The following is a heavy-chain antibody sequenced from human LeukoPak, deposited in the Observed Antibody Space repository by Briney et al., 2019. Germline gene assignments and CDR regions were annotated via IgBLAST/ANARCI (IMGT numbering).Heavy chain of an antibody. CDR1: GGDLSRYG. Sequence: ASVKVSCKASGGDLSRYGISWVRLAPGQGLEWMGGIIPIFGAKNYAQRFQGRVTITTDKSTSAVYMELSSLRSEDPAVYYCARDRIPAAPSYSYFYMDVWGKGTTVTVSS. CDR2: IIPIFGAK. D-gene: IGHD6-13*01. J-gene: IGHJ6*03. V-gene: IGHV1-69*05. CDR3: ARDRIPAAPSYSYFYMDV.